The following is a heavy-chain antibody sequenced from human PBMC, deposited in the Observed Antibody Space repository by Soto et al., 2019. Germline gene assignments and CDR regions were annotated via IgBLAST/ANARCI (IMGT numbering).Heavy chain of an antibody. D-gene: IGHD6-19*01. Sequence: SETLSLTCTVSGGSISSYYWSWIRQPPGKGLEWIGYIYYSGSTNYNPSLKSRVTISVDTSKNQFSLKLSSVTAADTAVYYCARHGRIAVAGTHYYYYYMDVWGKGTTVTVSS. CDR1: GGSISSYY. V-gene: IGHV4-59*08. CDR2: IYYSGST. CDR3: ARHGRIAVAGTHYYYYYMDV. J-gene: IGHJ6*03.